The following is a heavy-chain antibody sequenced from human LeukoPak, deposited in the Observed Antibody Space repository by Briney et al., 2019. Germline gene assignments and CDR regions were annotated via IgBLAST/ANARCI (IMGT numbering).Heavy chain of an antibody. D-gene: IGHD3-3*01. Sequence: SETLSLTCTVSGGSISSYYWSWIRQPAGKGLEWIGRIYTSGSTNYNPSLKSRVTISVDTSKNQFSLKLSSVTAADTAVYYCARNGIITIFGVVISKGGYFDYWGQGTLVTASS. J-gene: IGHJ4*02. V-gene: IGHV4-4*07. CDR2: IYTSGST. CDR3: ARNGIITIFGVVISKGGYFDY. CDR1: GGSISSYY.